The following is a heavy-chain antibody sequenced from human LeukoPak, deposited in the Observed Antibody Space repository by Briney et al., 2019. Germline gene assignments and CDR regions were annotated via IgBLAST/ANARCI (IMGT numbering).Heavy chain of an antibody. CDR1: IGSITTNTFY. D-gene: IGHD3-3*01. CDR3: ARVHSSYDFWSGPEVLYYFDY. CDR2: INHSGST. J-gene: IGHJ4*02. V-gene: IGHV4-39*07. Sequence: SETLSLTCTVSIGSITTNTFYWGWIRQPPGKGLEWIGEINHSGSTNYNPSLKSRVTISVDTSKNQFSLKLSSVTAADTAVYYCARVHSSYDFWSGPEVLYYFDYWGQGTLVTVSS.